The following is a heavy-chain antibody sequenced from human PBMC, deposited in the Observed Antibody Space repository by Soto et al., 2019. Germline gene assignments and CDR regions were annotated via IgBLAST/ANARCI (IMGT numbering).Heavy chain of an antibody. CDR3: ARVQGEQQPVYGDYDMDV. CDR2: ISSSSSYI. Sequence: EVQLVESGGGLVKPGGSLRLSCAASGFTFSSYSMNWVRQAPGKGLEWVSSISSSSSYIYYADAVKGRFTSSRDNAKNQRYQQKNSLRAEDTAVYYGARVQGEQQPVYGDYDMDVWGKGTKVTVSS. D-gene: IGHD6-13*01. J-gene: IGHJ6*03. V-gene: IGHV3-21*01. CDR1: GFTFSSYS.